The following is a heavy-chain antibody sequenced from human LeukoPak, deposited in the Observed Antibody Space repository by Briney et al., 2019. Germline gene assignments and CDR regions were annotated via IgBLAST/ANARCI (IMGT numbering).Heavy chain of an antibody. CDR3: ARLREQLVRRGGYYYYMDV. J-gene: IGHJ6*03. CDR1: GGSISSYY. D-gene: IGHD6-6*01. CDR2: IYTSGST. Sequence: SETLSLTCTVSGGSISSYYWSWIRQPPGKGLEWIGYIYTSGSTNYNPSLKSRVTISVATSKNQFSLKLSSVTAADTAVYYCARLREQLVRRGGYYYYMDVWGEGTTVTVSS. V-gene: IGHV4-4*09.